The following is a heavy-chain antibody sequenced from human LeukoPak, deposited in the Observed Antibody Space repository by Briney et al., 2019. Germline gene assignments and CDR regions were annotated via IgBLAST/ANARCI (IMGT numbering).Heavy chain of an antibody. Sequence: PSETLSLTCTVSGGSISSSSYYWGWIRQPPGKGLEWIGSIYYSGSTYYNPSLKSRVTISVDTSKNQFSLKLSSVTAADTALYYCARLGTAPFDYWGQGTLVTVSS. D-gene: IGHD2-21*02. J-gene: IGHJ4*02. V-gene: IGHV4-39*01. CDR3: ARLGTAPFDY. CDR2: IYYSGST. CDR1: GGSISSSSYY.